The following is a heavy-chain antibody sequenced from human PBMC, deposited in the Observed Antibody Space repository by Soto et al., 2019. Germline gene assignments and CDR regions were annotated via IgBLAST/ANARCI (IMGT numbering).Heavy chain of an antibody. CDR2: IYWDDDK. CDR1: GFSLSTIGQA. J-gene: IGHJ4*01. Sequence: SGPTLVNPTQTLTLTCSFSGFSLSTIGQAVGWIRQPPGKAPEWLAVIYWDDDKRCSPSLMSRLTITKDTSKNQVVLTMTNMDPVDTGTYYCAHRHSGVDHYSDSWGPGTLATVSA. D-gene: IGHD5-12*01. CDR3: AHRHSGVDHYSDS. V-gene: IGHV2-5*02.